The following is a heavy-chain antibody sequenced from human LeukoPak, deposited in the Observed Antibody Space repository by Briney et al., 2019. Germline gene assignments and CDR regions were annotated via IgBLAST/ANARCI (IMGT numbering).Heavy chain of an antibody. V-gene: IGHV3-9*01. Sequence: PRGSLRLSCAASGFTFEHFAMHWVRHAPGKGLEWVSGIIWNGSIIDYVDSVKGRFTISRDNAKNSLYLEMDSLTLEDTALYFCAKGARFAPLFDKWGQGTMVTVSS. CDR1: GFTFEHFA. J-gene: IGHJ3*02. CDR3: AKGARFAPLFDK. D-gene: IGHD3-3*01. CDR2: IIWNGSII.